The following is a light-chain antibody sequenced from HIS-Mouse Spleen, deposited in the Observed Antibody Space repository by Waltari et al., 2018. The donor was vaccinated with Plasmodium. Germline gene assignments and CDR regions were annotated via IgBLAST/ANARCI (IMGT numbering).Light chain of an antibody. CDR1: QSVSSY. V-gene: IGKV3-11*01. Sequence: EIVLTQSPATLSLSPGARATLSCRASQSVSSYLAWYQQKPGQAPRPLIYDASNRATGIPARFSGSGSGTDFTLTISSLEPEDFAVYYCQQRSNWPRVLTFGGGTKVEIK. CDR3: QQRSNWPRVLT. CDR2: DAS. J-gene: IGKJ4*01.